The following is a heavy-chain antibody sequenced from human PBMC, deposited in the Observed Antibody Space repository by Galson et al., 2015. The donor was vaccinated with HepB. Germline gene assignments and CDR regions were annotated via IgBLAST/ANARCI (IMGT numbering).Heavy chain of an antibody. CDR3: AQDLTYYYGSRSYFVRMDV. CDR2: LSWNSDFT. Sequence: SLRLSCAASDFTFGDYAMNWVRQVPGQGLEWVSGLSWNSDFTGYADSVRGRFTISRDNAKYSLYLQMNSLRAEDTALYYCAQDLTYYYGSRSYFVRMDVCGSGTTVTVSS. D-gene: IGHD3-10*01. J-gene: IGHJ6*04. V-gene: IGHV3-9*01. CDR1: DFTFGDYA.